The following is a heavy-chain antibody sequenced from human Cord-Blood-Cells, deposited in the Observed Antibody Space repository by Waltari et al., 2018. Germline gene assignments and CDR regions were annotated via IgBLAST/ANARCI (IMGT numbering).Heavy chain of an antibody. CDR3: ARPYCSGSYYSPFDY. J-gene: IGHJ4*02. D-gene: IGHD3-10*01. V-gene: IGHV5-51*01. CDR2: IYPVDSYT. Sequence: EVQLVQSGAEVKKPGESLKISCKGSGYSFTSYWIGWVRQMPGKGLEWMGIIYPVDSYTDSSPSFQGQVTISADKSISTAYLQWSSLNASDPAMYYCARPYCSGSYYSPFDYWGQGTLVTVSS. CDR1: GYSFTSYW.